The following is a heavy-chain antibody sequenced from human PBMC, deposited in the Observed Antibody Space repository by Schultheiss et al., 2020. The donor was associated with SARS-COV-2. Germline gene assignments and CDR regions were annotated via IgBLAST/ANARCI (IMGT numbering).Heavy chain of an antibody. CDR2: ISVGGGGT. CDR1: GFSFSSYA. CDR3: ARDELGYSSSRGGENAFDI. Sequence: GGSLRLSCAASGFSFSSYAMSWVRQAPGKGLEWVSGISVGGGGTYYAGSVKGRFTISRDDSNNNLYLQMNRLRAEDTAIYYCARDELGYSSSRGGENAFDIWGQGTMVTVSS. D-gene: IGHD6-13*01. V-gene: IGHV3-23*01. J-gene: IGHJ3*02.